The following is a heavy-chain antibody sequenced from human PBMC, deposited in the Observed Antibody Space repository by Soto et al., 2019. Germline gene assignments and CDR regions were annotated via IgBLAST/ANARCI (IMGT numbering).Heavy chain of an antibody. CDR3: ARGESDYDGY. CDR1: GYIFTIYG. V-gene: IGHV1-18*01. Sequence: QVQLVQSGAEVKEPGASVKVACKASGYIFTIYGITWVRQAPGQGLEWMGWIGTYNGNTNYAQKFQDRVSLTTDTSTSTAYMELKSLRFDATAVYHCARGESDYDGYWGQGPLVTVSS. CDR2: IGTYNGNT. D-gene: IGHD5-12*01. J-gene: IGHJ4*02.